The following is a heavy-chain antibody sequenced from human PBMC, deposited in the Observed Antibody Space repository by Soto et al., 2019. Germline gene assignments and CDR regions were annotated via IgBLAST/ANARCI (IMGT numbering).Heavy chain of an antibody. CDR2: ISYSGST. J-gene: IGHJ4*02. Sequence: PSETLSLTCTVSGGSISSYYWSWIRQPPGKGLEWIGSISYSGSTNYNPSLKSRVTISVDTSKNQFSLKLSSVTAADTAVYYCARHKPYGDPFDYWGQGTLVTVSS. V-gene: IGHV4-59*08. D-gene: IGHD4-17*01. CDR3: ARHKPYGDPFDY. CDR1: GGSISSYY.